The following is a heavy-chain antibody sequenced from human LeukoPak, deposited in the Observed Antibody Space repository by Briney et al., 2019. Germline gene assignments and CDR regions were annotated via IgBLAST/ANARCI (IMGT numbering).Heavy chain of an antibody. J-gene: IGHJ4*02. V-gene: IGHV4-59*01. CDR1: GDSINSDY. CDR2: IYYSGSV. D-gene: IGHD2-21*01. CDR3: ARGYYYFDY. Sequence: PSKTLSLTCIVSGDSINSDYWNWIRQPPGKGLEWIGYIYYSGSVNYNPSLKSRVTISVDTSKRQFSLKLSSVTAADTAVYYCARGYYYFDYWGQGTLVTVSS.